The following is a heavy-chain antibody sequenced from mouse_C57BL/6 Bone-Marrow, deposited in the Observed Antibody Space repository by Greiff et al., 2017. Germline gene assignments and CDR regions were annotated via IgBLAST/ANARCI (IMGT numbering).Heavy chain of an antibody. Sequence: QVQLQQSGAELAKPGASVKLSCKASGYTFTSYWMHWVKQRPGQGLEWIGYINPSSGYTKYNQKFKDQATLTADKSSSTAYMQLSSLTYEDSAVXYCARSYYDYDGKGYWGQGTTLTVSS. J-gene: IGHJ2*01. CDR1: GYTFTSYW. D-gene: IGHD2-4*01. V-gene: IGHV1-7*01. CDR2: INPSSGYT. CDR3: ARSYYDYDGKGY.